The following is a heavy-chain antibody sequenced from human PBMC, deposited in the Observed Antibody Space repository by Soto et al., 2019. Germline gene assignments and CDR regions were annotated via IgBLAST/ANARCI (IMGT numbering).Heavy chain of an antibody. CDR1: GDGVSSNSAA. CDR3: AREVVANSSSWYAPYMDV. D-gene: IGHD6-13*01. J-gene: IGHJ6*03. V-gene: IGHV6-1*01. Sequence: PSQTLSLTCAISGDGVSSNSAAWNWIRQSPSRGLEWLGRTYYRSKWYNDYAVSVKSRITINPDTSKNQFSLQLNSVTPEDTAVYYCAREVVANSSSWYAPYMDVWGKGTTVTVSS. CDR2: TYYRSKWYN.